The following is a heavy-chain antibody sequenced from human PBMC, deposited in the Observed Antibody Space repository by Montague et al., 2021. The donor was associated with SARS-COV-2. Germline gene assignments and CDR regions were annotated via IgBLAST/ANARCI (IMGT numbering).Heavy chain of an antibody. J-gene: IGHJ6*02. CDR3: ARLPYDNSYAMDV. CDR2: IDYSGRT. Sequence: SETLSLTCTVSGGSISTYYWNWIRQFPGKGLECIGYIDYSGRTNYNPSLQSRVTISVDRSKIQFSLKLNSVTAADTAIYYCARLPYDNSYAMDVWGQGTTVTVSS. CDR1: GGSISTYY. D-gene: IGHD3-9*01. V-gene: IGHV4-59*01.